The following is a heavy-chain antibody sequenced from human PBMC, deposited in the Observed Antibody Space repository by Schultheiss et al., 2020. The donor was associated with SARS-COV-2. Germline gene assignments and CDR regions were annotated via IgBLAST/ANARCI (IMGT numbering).Heavy chain of an antibody. Sequence: GESLKISCAASGFTFSSYGMHWVRQAPGKGLEWVAVIWYDGSNKYYADSVKGRFTISRDNSKNTLYLQMNSLRAEDTAVYYCARDRVTYYYTTGTDAFDNWGQGTMVTVSS. CDR1: GFTFSSYG. J-gene: IGHJ3*02. V-gene: IGHV3-33*01. CDR2: IWYDGSNK. D-gene: IGHD3-22*01. CDR3: ARDRVTYYYTTGTDAFDN.